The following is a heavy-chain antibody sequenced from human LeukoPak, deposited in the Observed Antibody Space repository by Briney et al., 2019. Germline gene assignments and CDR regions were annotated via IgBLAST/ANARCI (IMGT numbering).Heavy chain of an antibody. V-gene: IGHV1-69*13. J-gene: IGHJ3*02. D-gene: IGHD3-22*01. CDR1: GGTFSSYA. CDR2: IIPIFGTA. CDR3: ARGVTMIVEDAFDI. Sequence: ASVKVSCKASGGTFSSYAISWVRQAPGQGLEWMGGIIPIFGTANYAQKFQGRVTITADESTSTAYMELSSLRSEDTAVYYCARGVTMIVEDAFDIWGQGTMVTVSS.